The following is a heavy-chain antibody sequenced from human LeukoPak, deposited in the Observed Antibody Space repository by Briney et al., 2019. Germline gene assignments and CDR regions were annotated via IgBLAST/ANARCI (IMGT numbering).Heavy chain of an antibody. Sequence: SETLSLTCAVYGGSFSGYYWSWIRQPPGKGLEWIGEINHSGSTNYNPSLKSRVTISVDTSKNQFSLKLSSVTAADTAVYYCARGRDGYNSSLDYWGQGTLVTVSS. CDR2: INHSGST. V-gene: IGHV4-34*01. J-gene: IGHJ4*02. CDR3: ARGRDGYNSSLDY. D-gene: IGHD5-24*01. CDR1: GGSFSGYY.